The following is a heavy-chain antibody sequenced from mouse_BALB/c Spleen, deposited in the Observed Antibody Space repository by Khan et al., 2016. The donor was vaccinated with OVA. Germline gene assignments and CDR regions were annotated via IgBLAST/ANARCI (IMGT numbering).Heavy chain of an antibody. V-gene: IGHV3-2*02. CDR2: INYSGST. Sequence: EVKLLESGPGLVNPSQSLSLTCTVTGYSITSDYAWNWIRQFPGNKLEWMGYINYSGSTTYNPALKSRISITRDTSKNQFFLQLNSVTTEDTATYYCARDGSRYNYAMDYWGQGTSGTVSS. CDR3: ARDGSRYNYAMDY. J-gene: IGHJ4*01. D-gene: IGHD2-3*01. CDR1: GYSITSDYA.